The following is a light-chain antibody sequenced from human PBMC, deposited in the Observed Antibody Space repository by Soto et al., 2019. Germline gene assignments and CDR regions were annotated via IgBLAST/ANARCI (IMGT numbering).Light chain of an antibody. CDR1: SSDVGSYNL. CDR3: CSYAARGGADVV. Sequence: QSVLTQPASVSGSPGQSITISCTGTSSDVGSYNLVSWYQQHPGKAPKLMIYEGSKRPSGVSNRFSGSKSGNTASLTISGLQAEDEADYYCCSYAARGGADVVFGGGTKLTVL. CDR2: EGS. J-gene: IGLJ2*01. V-gene: IGLV2-23*01.